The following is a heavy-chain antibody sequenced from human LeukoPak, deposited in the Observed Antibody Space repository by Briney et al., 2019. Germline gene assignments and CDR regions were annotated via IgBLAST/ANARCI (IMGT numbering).Heavy chain of an antibody. CDR3: ARGTFEYSSSSGFDY. Sequence: SVTVSCKASGGTFSSYAISWVRQAPGQGLEWMGGIIPILGTANYAQKFQGRVTITTDESTSTAYMELSSLRSEDTAVYYCARGTFEYSSSSGFDYWGQGTLVTVSS. V-gene: IGHV1-69*05. CDR2: IIPILGTA. D-gene: IGHD6-6*01. J-gene: IGHJ4*02. CDR1: GGTFSSYA.